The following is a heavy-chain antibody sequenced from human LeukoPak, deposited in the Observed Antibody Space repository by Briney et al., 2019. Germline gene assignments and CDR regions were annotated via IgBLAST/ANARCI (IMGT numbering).Heavy chain of an antibody. J-gene: IGHJ4*02. D-gene: IGHD2-2*01. CDR3: ATAHVVPAATAFDY. V-gene: IGHV1-24*01. CDR1: GYTLTELS. Sequence: GASVKVSCKVSGYTLTELSMHWVRQAPGKGLEWMGGFDPEDGETIYAQKFQGRVTMTEDTSTDTAYMELSSLRSEDTAVYYCATAHVVPAATAFDYWGQGTLVTVSS. CDR2: FDPEDGET.